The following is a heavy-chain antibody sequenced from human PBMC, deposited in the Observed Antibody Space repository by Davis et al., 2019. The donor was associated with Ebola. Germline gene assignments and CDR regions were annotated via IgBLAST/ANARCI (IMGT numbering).Heavy chain of an antibody. D-gene: IGHD3-16*01. CDR2: INHSGST. CDR3: VRPGGPLKWYFDL. CDR1: GGSFSGYY. Sequence: MPSETLSLTCAVYGGSFSGYYWSWIRQPPGKGLEWIGEINHSGSTNYNPSLKSRVTISVDTSKNQFSLKLNSVTAADTAVYYCVRPGGPLKWYFDLWGRGTLVTVSS. V-gene: IGHV4-34*01. J-gene: IGHJ2*01.